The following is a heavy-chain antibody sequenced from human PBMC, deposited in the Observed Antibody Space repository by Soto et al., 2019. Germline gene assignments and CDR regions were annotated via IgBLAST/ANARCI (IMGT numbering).Heavy chain of an antibody. CDR2: INPNSGGT. V-gene: IGHV1-2*02. J-gene: IGHJ4*02. Sequence: ASVKVSCKASGYTFTGYYMHWVRQAPGQGLEWMGWINPNSGGTNYAQKFQGRVTMTRDTSISTAYMELSRLRSDDTAVYYCARARRYCSSTSCSAFDYWGQGTLVTVSS. CDR1: GYTFTGYY. D-gene: IGHD2-2*01. CDR3: ARARRYCSSTSCSAFDY.